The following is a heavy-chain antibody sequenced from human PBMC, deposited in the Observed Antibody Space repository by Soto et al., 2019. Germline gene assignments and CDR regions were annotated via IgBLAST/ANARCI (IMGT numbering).Heavy chain of an antibody. V-gene: IGHV3-30*03. CDR1: GFTFSDYA. CDR2: VSHDGRNT. Sequence: VQLVESGGGVVQPGRSLRLSCAASGFTFSDYAMHWVRQAPGKGLEWVAVVSHDGRNTHYADSVKGRFTISRDSSKNSVSLEMTSLRAEDTAVYYWARGGRQWLVTSDFNYWGQGALVTVSS. CDR3: ARGGRQWLVTSDFNY. D-gene: IGHD6-19*01. J-gene: IGHJ4*02.